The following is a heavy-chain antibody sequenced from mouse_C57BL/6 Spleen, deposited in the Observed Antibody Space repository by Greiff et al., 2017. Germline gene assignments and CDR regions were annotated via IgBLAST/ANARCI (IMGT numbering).Heavy chain of an antibody. CDR1: GYAFSSYW. J-gene: IGHJ4*01. Sequence: VQLQQSGAELVKPGASVKISCKASGYAFSSYWMNWVKQRPGKGLEWIGQIYPGDGDTNYNGKFKGKATLTADKSSSTAYIQLSSLTSEDSAVYFCARGYDYDSAMDYWGQGTSVTVSS. D-gene: IGHD2-4*01. CDR2: IYPGDGDT. CDR3: ARGYDYDSAMDY. V-gene: IGHV1-80*01.